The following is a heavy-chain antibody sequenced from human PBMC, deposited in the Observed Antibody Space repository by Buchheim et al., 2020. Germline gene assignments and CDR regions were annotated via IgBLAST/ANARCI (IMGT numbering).Heavy chain of an antibody. J-gene: IGHJ4*02. Sequence: DVQLVESGGGLVQPGGSLRLSCAASGFTFSSYSMNWVRQTPGKGLEWVSYITQSSSPIHYADSVRGRFTISRDNAKNSLFLQMNSLRTEDTGIYYCTRDPNALDYWGQGTL. CDR2: ITQSSSPI. V-gene: IGHV3-48*01. CDR3: TRDPNALDY. D-gene: IGHD2-2*01. CDR1: GFTFSSYS.